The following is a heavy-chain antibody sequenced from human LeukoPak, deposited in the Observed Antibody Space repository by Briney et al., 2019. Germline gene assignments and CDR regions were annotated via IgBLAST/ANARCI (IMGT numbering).Heavy chain of an antibody. D-gene: IGHD1-26*01. J-gene: IGHJ4*02. Sequence: GGSLRLSCAASGFTFSDYYMSWIRQAPGKGLEWISYISTSGSTTYYADSVKGRFTISRDNAKNSLDLQMSSLRADDTAVYYCAKGPLVGTTTFDYWGQGTLVTVSS. V-gene: IGHV3-11*01. CDR1: GFTFSDYY. CDR2: ISTSGSTT. CDR3: AKGPLVGTTTFDY.